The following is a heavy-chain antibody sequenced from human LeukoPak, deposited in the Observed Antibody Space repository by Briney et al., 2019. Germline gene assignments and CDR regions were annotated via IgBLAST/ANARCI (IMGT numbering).Heavy chain of an antibody. J-gene: IGHJ4*02. CDR2: INTDGSTT. CDR3: AKESGYDVDLEY. V-gene: IGHV3-74*01. Sequence: PGGSLRLSCAGSGFTFSADWMHWVRQAPGGGLVWVSGINTDGSTTSYADSVKGRFTISRDNAKNTLYLQMSGRRAEDTAVYYCAKESGYDVDLEYWGQGALVTVSS. CDR1: GFTFSADW. D-gene: IGHD5-12*01.